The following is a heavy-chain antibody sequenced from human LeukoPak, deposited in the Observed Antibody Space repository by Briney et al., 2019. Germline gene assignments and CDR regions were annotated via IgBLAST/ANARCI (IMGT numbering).Heavy chain of an antibody. CDR1: GDSVSSNSVT. Sequence: SQTLSLTCAISGDSVSSNSVTWNWIRQSPSRGLEWLARTYYRSTWYNDYAVSVRGRITVNPDTSKNQFSLHLNSVTPEDTAVYYCARRLTQYDCFDPWGQGILVTVSS. V-gene: IGHV6-1*01. CDR2: TYYRSTWYN. CDR3: ARRLTQYDCFDP. D-gene: IGHD2-2*01. J-gene: IGHJ5*02.